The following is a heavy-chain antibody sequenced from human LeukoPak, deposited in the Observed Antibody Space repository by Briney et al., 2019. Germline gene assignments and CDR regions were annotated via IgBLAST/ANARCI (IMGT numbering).Heavy chain of an antibody. Sequence: SETLSLTCTVSGGSISSSNYYWGCIRQPPGKGLKWIGNIYYSGSTYFNPSLQSRVAISVDTSKHQFSLKLSSVTAADTAVYYCARSYSDVDAFDIWGQGTMVTVSS. D-gene: IGHD6-13*01. CDR1: GGSISSSNYY. CDR3: ARSYSDVDAFDI. J-gene: IGHJ3*02. V-gene: IGHV4-39*07. CDR2: IYYSGST.